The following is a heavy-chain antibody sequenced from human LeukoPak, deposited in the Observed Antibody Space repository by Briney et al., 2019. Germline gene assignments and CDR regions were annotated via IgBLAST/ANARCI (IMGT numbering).Heavy chain of an antibody. Sequence: SETLSLTCSVSGDSMGHYKWNWIRQPPGKGLEWIAYIYSSGSTNYNPSLKSRVTISVDPSKNQFSLKLSSVTAADTAVYYCAMVVAATNYYYYYMDVWGKGTTVTVSS. D-gene: IGHD2-15*01. J-gene: IGHJ6*03. CDR2: IYSSGST. CDR1: GDSMGHYK. CDR3: AMVVAATNYYYYYMDV. V-gene: IGHV4-59*01.